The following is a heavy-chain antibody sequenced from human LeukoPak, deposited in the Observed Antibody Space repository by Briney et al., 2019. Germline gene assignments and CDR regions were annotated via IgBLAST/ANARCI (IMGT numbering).Heavy chain of an antibody. D-gene: IGHD1-1*01. CDR2: IKYDESEK. J-gene: IGHJ4*02. CDR1: GFTFSSFW. V-gene: IGHV3-7*01. Sequence: PGGSLRLSCAASGFTFSSFWMGWVRQAPGKGLEWVASIKYDESEKHHVDSVKGRFTISRDNAKNSLYLQMNSLRAEDTAVYFCARITTNGHFEYWGQGTLVTVSS. CDR3: ARITTNGHFEY.